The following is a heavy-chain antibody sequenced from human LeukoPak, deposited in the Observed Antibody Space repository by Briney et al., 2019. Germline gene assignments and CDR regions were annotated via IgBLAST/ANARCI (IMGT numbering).Heavy chain of an antibody. Sequence: ASVKVSCKASGYTFSSHGISWVRQAPGQGLEWMGWISAYNGNTNYAQQLQGRVTMTTDTSTSTVYMELSSLRSEDTAVYYCAVQLEDYWGQGTLVTVSS. V-gene: IGHV1-18*01. D-gene: IGHD1-1*01. CDR2: ISAYNGNT. CDR1: GYTFSSHG. J-gene: IGHJ4*02. CDR3: AVQLEDY.